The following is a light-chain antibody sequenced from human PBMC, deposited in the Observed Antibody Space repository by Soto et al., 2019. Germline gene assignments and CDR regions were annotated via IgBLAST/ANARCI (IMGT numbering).Light chain of an antibody. J-gene: IGKJ4*01. CDR3: QQSNSYTLP. V-gene: IGKV1-9*01. Sequence: IQLTQSPSSLSASGGDRVTITCRASQGIGSNLAWYLQKPGEATKLLVYGASTLQGGVPSRFGGSGSGTLFTLTITSLQPEDFATYFGQQSNSYTLPFGGGTKVEIK. CDR2: GAS. CDR1: QGIGSN.